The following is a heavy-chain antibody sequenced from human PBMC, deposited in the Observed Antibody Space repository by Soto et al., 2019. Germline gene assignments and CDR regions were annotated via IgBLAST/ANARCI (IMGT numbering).Heavy chain of an antibody. J-gene: IGHJ4*02. Sequence: EVQLVESGGGLVKPGGSLRLSCAASGFTFSNAWMSWVRQAPGKGLEWVGRIKSKTDDGTTDYAAPVKGRFTISRDDSKNALYLQMNSLKTEDTAVYYCTTGIHWGQGTLVTVSS. V-gene: IGHV3-15*01. CDR2: IKSKTDDGTT. CDR3: TTGIH. CDR1: GFTFSNAW.